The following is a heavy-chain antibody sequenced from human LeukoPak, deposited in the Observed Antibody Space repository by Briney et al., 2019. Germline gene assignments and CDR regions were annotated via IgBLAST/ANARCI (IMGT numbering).Heavy chain of an antibody. J-gene: IGHJ4*02. CDR2: IYYSGST. Sequence: PSETLSLTCTVSGGSMSSCYWSWIRQPPGRGLEWIGYIYYSGSTNYSPPLKSRVTILVDTSKNQFSLKLTSVTAADTAVYYCARGGYYFDYWGQGTLVTVSS. V-gene: IGHV4-59*01. CDR3: ARGGYYFDY. D-gene: IGHD3-16*01. CDR1: GGSMSSCY.